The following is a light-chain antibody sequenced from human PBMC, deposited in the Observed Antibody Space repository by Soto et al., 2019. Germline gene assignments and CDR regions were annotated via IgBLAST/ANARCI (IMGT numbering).Light chain of an antibody. CDR2: FGS. V-gene: IGKV2-28*01. Sequence: EIVMTPSPLTLPVTPGEPASISCRSSQSLLYNNTYNYLDWYVQKPGQSPHLSLYFGSNRAPGGPDRFSGSGSGTDFTLKINRVEAEDVGDYYCVQALQSHTFGQGTRLEIQ. CDR1: QSLLYNNTYNY. J-gene: IGKJ5*01. CDR3: VQALQSHT.